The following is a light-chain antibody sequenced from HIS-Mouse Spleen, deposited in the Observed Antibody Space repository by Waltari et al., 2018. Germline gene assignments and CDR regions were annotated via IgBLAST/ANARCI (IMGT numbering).Light chain of an antibody. J-gene: IGLJ3*02. Sequence: QSALTQPASVSGSPGQSITISCTGTSSDAGSYNLVPWYQQHPGKAPKLMIYEGSKRPSGVSNRFSGSKSGNTASLTISGLQAEDEADYYCCSYAGSSTFMFGGGTKLTVL. CDR3: CSYAGSSTFM. V-gene: IGLV2-23*03. CDR2: EGS. CDR1: SSDAGSYNL.